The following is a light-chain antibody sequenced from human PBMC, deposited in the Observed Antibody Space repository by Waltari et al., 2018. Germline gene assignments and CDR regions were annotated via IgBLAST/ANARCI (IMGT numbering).Light chain of an antibody. CDR2: GAS. CDR1: QSFSSSY. CDR3: QQYGSSPPIT. J-gene: IGKJ5*01. Sequence: IVLTPSPGTLSLSPVERATLSCSASQSFSSSYLDWDQQKPGQAPRLLIYGASSRVNGILDRFSGSGSGTDFTLTISRMEPEDFAVYYCQQYGSSPPITFGQGTRLEIK. V-gene: IGKV3-20*01.